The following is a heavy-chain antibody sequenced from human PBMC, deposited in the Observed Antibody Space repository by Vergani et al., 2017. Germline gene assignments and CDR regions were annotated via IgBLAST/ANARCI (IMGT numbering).Heavy chain of an antibody. CDR1: GYTFTGYY. CDR2: INPNSGGT. J-gene: IGHJ4*02. CDR3: ARARSIAKLYYFDY. D-gene: IGHD6-6*01. V-gene: IGHV1-2*02. Sequence: QVQLVQSGAEVKKPGASVKVSCKASGYTFTGYYMHWVRQAPGQGLEWMGWINPNSGGTNYAQKFQGRVTMTRDTSISTAYMELSSLRSEDTAVYYCARARSIAKLYYFDYWGQGTLVTVSS.